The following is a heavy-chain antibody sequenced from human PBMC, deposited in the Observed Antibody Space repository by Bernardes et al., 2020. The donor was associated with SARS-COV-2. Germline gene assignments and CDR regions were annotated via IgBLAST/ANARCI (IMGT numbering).Heavy chain of an antibody. CDR3: ARDVGYFAY. J-gene: IGHJ4*02. D-gene: IGHD2-15*01. V-gene: IGHV4-59*01. CDR1: SGSMSSYY. CDR2: IYYSGST. Sequence: SETLSLTCTVSSGSMSSYYGSWIRQPPGKGLEWIGYIYYSGSTNYNPSLKSRVTISVDTSKNQFSLKLSSVTAADTAVYYCARDVGYFAYWGQGTLVTVSS.